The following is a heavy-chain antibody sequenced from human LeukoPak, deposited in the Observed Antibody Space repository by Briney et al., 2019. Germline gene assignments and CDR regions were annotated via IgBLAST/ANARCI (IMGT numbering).Heavy chain of an antibody. D-gene: IGHD1-1*01. CDR3: ARDHYNWNDAYLDY. CDR2: INWTGGST. V-gene: IGHV3-20*04. J-gene: IGHJ4*02. CDR1: GFTFDDYG. Sequence: GGSLRLSCAASGFTFDDYGMSWVRHAPGKGLEWVSGINWTGGSTGYADSVKGRFTVSRDNAKHSLYLQINSLRVEDTAFYYCARDHYNWNDAYLDYWGQGTLVIVSS.